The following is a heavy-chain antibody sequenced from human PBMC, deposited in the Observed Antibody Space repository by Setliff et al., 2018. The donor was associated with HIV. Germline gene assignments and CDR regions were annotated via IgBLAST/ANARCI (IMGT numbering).Heavy chain of an antibody. Sequence: GGSLRLSCAASGFTFSSYWMHWVRQAPGKGLVWVSRINSDGRSTSYADSVKGRFTISRDNAKNTLYLQMNSLRAEDTAVYYCAGVDYYDSSGYYDYWGQGTLVTVSS. CDR2: INSDGRST. CDR3: AGVDYYDSSGYYDY. V-gene: IGHV3-74*01. J-gene: IGHJ4*02. D-gene: IGHD3-22*01. CDR1: GFTFSSYW.